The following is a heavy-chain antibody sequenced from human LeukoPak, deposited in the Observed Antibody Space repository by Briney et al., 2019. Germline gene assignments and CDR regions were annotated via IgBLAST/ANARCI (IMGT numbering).Heavy chain of an antibody. V-gene: IGHV1-2*02. CDR3: ARDTETYYYDSSGYSYDY. J-gene: IGHJ4*02. CDR2: INPNSGGT. CDR1: GYTFTGYY. Sequence: ASVKVSCKASGYTFTGYYTHWVRQAPGQGLEWMGWINPNSGGTNYAQKFQGRVTMTRDTSISTAYMELSRLRSDDTAVYYCARDTETYYYDSSGYSYDYWGQGTLVTVSS. D-gene: IGHD3-22*01.